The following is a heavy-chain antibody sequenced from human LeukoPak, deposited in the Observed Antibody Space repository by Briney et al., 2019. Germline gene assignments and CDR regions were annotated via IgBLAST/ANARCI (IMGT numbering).Heavy chain of an antibody. V-gene: IGHV1-46*01. Sequence: ASVKVSCKASGYTFTSYYMHWVRQAPGQGLEWMGIINPSGGSTSYAQKFQGRVTMTRDTSTSTVYMELSSLRSEDTAVYYCARGAGYSSGWSPDYYYYGMDVWAKGPRSPSP. J-gene: IGHJ6*02. CDR2: INPSGGST. CDR3: ARGAGYSSGWSPDYYYYGMDV. CDR1: GYTFTSYY. D-gene: IGHD6-19*01.